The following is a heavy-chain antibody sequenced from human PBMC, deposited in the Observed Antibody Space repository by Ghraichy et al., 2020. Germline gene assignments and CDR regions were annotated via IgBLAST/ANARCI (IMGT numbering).Heavy chain of an antibody. V-gene: IGHV4-39*01. Sequence: SETLSLTCTVSGGSIRNNSYYWGWIRQPPGKGLEWIGSFYHDGSITNYHPSLKSRVTISVDTSKTQLSLKMSSVTAADTAVYYCARLSLSTWFDPWGQGTLVTVSS. D-gene: IGHD2/OR15-2a*01. CDR2: FYHDGSIT. CDR3: ARLSLSTWFDP. CDR1: GGSIRNNSYY. J-gene: IGHJ5*02.